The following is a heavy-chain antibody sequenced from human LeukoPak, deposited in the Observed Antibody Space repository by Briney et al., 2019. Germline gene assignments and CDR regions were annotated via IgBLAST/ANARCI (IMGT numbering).Heavy chain of an antibody. Sequence: GRSLRLSCVGSGFTFSKYAMHWVRLAPGKGLEWVAVIAYDGSYEYYADSVKGRFTISRDNSKNTLYLQMNSLRAEDTAVYYCARGPGYYDSSGYYTFDYWGQGTLVTVSS. J-gene: IGHJ4*02. CDR1: GFTFSKYA. CDR3: ARGPGYYDSSGYYTFDY. CDR2: IAYDGSYE. V-gene: IGHV3-30*04. D-gene: IGHD3-22*01.